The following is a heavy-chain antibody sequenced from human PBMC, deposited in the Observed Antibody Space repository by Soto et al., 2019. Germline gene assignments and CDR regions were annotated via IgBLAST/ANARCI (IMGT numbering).Heavy chain of an antibody. CDR3: ARHGQDYYYDSSGSQDY. J-gene: IGHJ4*02. CDR1: GGSISSSSYY. CDR2: IYYSGST. V-gene: IGHV4-39*01. Sequence: SETLSLTCTVSGGSISSSSYYWGWIRQPPGKGLEWIGSIYYSGSTYYNPSLKSRVTISVDTSKNQFSLKLSSVTAADTAVYYCARHGQDYYYDSSGSQDYWGQGTLVTVSS. D-gene: IGHD3-22*01.